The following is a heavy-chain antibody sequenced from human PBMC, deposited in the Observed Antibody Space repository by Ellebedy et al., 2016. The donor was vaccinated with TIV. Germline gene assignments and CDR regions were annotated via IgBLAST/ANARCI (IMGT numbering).Heavy chain of an antibody. V-gene: IGHV3-48*02. Sequence: GGSLRLSXAVSGFTFSSYSMNWVRQAPGKGLEWVSYISSSSSTIYYADSVKGRFTISRDNAKNSLYLRMNSLRDEDTAVYYCARVPGSFSLNWFDPWGQGTLVTVSS. CDR2: ISSSSSTI. D-gene: IGHD3-10*01. CDR1: GFTFSSYS. J-gene: IGHJ5*02. CDR3: ARVPGSFSLNWFDP.